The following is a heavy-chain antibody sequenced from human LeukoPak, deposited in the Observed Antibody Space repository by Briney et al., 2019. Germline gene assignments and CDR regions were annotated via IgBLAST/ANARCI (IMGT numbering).Heavy chain of an antibody. CDR3: SRLLSSSWGIDY. CDR1: GSIFTGYG. CDR2: ISAYNGNT. Sequence: ASVKVSCRASGSIFTGYGLSWVRQAHGQGPEAMGWISAYNGNTNYAQKLQGRVTTTTDTSTSTAYMELRSLRSDDTAVYYCSRLLSSSWGIDYWGQGALVTVSS. J-gene: IGHJ4*02. V-gene: IGHV1-18*01. D-gene: IGHD6-13*01.